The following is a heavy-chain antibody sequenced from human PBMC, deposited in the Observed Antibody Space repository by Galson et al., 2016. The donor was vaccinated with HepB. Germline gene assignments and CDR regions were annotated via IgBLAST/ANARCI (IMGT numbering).Heavy chain of an antibody. CDR3: VKEMGWGSTRDSYFGMDV. CDR1: GFPFSSYG. V-gene: IGHV3-33*03. Sequence: SLRLSCAASGFPFSSYGMSWVRQAPGKGLEWVAVIWYHGYNKYYSDPVKGRFTISRDNSKNTVYLQMSSLRAEDTAVYYCVKEMGWGSTRDSYFGMDVWGQGTTVTVSS. J-gene: IGHJ6*02. D-gene: IGHD2-21*02. CDR2: IWYHGYNK.